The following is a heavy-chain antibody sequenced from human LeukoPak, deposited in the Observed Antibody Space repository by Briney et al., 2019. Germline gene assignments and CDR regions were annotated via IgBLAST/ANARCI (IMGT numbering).Heavy chain of an antibody. CDR3: ATGGELLLYY. Sequence: SETLSLTCAVYGGSFSGYYWSWIRQPPGKGLEWSGEINHSGSTNYNPSLKSRVTISVDTSKNQSSLKLSSVTAADTAVYYCATGGELLLYYWGQGALVTVSS. J-gene: IGHJ4*02. D-gene: IGHD1-26*01. CDR2: INHSGST. V-gene: IGHV4-34*01. CDR1: GGSFSGYY.